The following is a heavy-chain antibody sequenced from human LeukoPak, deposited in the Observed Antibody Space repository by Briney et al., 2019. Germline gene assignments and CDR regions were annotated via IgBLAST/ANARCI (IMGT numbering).Heavy chain of an antibody. D-gene: IGHD3-10*01. Sequence: PGGSLRLSCTASGCTFGDYAMSWFRQAPGKGLEWVGFIRSKAYGGTTGYAASVKGRFTISRDDSKSIAYLQMNSLKTEDTAVYYCTPYYYGSGSYTWGQGTLVTVSS. J-gene: IGHJ4*02. CDR1: GCTFGDYA. CDR3: TPYYYGSGSYT. CDR2: IRSKAYGGTT. V-gene: IGHV3-49*03.